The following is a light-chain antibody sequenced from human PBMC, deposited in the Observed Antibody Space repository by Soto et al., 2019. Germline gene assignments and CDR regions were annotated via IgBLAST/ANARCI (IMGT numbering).Light chain of an antibody. CDR3: LQRGDWPPLT. CDR2: DAS. Sequence: EIVLTHSPATLSLSPGERATLSCRASQSVGSSLAWYQQKPGQAPRLLIYDASNRATGIPARFSGSGSGTDFTLTISSLESDDFAVYYCLQRGDWPPLTFGQGTKVEIK. V-gene: IGKV3-11*01. J-gene: IGKJ1*01. CDR1: QSVGSS.